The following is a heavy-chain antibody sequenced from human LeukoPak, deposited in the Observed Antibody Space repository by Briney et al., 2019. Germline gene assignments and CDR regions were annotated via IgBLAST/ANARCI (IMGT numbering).Heavy chain of an antibody. CDR2: IYYSGST. CDR3: ARHYLFYYFDY. Sequence: NALETLSLTCTVSGGSISSYYWSWIRQPPGKGLEWIGYIYYSGSTNYNPSLKSRVTISVDTSKNQFSLKLSSVTAADTAVYYCARHYLFYYFDYWGQGTLVTVSS. CDR1: GGSISSYY. V-gene: IGHV4-59*08. J-gene: IGHJ4*02.